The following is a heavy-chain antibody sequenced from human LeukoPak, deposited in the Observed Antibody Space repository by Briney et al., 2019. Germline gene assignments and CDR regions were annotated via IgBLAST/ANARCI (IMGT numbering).Heavy chain of an antibody. CDR2: INSDGTTT. J-gene: IGHJ4*02. V-gene: IGHV3-74*01. D-gene: IGHD3/OR15-3a*01. Sequence: GGSLRLSCAASGFSFSNSWMPWVRQAPGKGLVWVSRINSDGTTTYYADSVKGRFTISRDNAKNTLFLQMNSLRPEDTALYYCASDLANFWTGYPHYWGQGTLVTVSS. CDR1: GFSFSNSW. CDR3: ASDLANFWTGYPHY.